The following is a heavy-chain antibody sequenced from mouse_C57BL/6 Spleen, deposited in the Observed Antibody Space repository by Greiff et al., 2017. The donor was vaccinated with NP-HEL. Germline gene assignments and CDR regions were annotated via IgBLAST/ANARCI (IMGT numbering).Heavy chain of an antibody. CDR1: GFTFSDYG. D-gene: IGHD1-1*01. V-gene: IGHV5-17*01. CDR2: ISSGSSTI. Sequence: EVKLVESGGGLVKPGGSLKLSCAASGFTFSDYGMHWVRQAPEKGLEWVAYISSGSSTIYYADTVKGRFTISRDNAKNTLFLQMTSLMSEDTAMYYCARGGSSYWYFDVWGTGTTVTVSS. J-gene: IGHJ1*03. CDR3: ARGGSSYWYFDV.